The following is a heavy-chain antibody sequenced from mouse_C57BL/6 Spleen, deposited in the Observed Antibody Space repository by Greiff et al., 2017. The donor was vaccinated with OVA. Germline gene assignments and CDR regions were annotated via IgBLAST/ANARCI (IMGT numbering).Heavy chain of an antibody. CDR2: IYPGNSDT. CDR3: TRSMVYSNYVY. Sequence: VQLQQSGTVLARPGASVKMSCKTSGYTFTSYWMHWVKQRPGQGLEWIGAIYPGNSDTSYNQKFKGKAKLTAVTSASTAYMELSSQTNEDSAVYYCTRSMVYSNYVYWGQGTLVTVSA. J-gene: IGHJ3*01. CDR1: GYTFTSYW. D-gene: IGHD2-5*01. V-gene: IGHV1-5*01.